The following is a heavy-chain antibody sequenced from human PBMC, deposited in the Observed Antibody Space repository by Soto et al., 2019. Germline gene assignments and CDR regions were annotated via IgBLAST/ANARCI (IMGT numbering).Heavy chain of an antibody. CDR1: GGSIYTYS. CDR2: IYSSGSA. V-gene: IGHV4-4*07. Sequence: KSSETLSLTCTVSGGSIYTYSWTWIRQSAGKGLEWIGHIYSSGSANYNPSLKSRVSMSVDTSKNQFSLKLNSVTAADTAVYYCATIVGSNDYWGQGTLVTVSS. J-gene: IGHJ4*02. CDR3: ATIVGSNDY. D-gene: IGHD1-26*01.